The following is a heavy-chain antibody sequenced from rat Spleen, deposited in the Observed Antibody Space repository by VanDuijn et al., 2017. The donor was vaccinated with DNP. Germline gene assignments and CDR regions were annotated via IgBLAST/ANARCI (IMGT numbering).Heavy chain of an antibody. CDR2: ISYDGSNT. D-gene: IGHD1-4*01. CDR3: AGRPPPTRGPFDY. J-gene: IGHJ2*01. Sequence: EVQLVESDGGLVQPGRSLKLSCAASGFTFSDYYMPWVRPAPTKGLEWVATISYDGSNTYYRDSVKGRFTISRDNAKSTLYLQRDRLRSEDTATYYCAGRPPPTRGPFDYWGQGVTVTVSS. CDR1: GFTFSDYY. V-gene: IGHV5-29*01.